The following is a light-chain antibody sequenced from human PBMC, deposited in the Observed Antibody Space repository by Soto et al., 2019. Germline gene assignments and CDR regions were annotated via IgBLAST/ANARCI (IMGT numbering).Light chain of an antibody. CDR1: QGISSY. J-gene: IGKJ4*01. V-gene: IGKV1-9*01. CDR2: AAS. Sequence: IQLTQSPSSLSASVGDRVTITCRASQGISSYLAWYQQKPGKAPKLLIYAASTLQSGVPSRFSGSGSGTDFTLTISSLQPEDFATYHCQHLNSDHPVFGGGTKVEIK. CDR3: QHLNSDHPV.